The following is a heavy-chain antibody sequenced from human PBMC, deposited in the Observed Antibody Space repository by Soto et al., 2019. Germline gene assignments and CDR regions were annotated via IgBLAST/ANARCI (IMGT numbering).Heavy chain of an antibody. CDR1: GFTFSRHT. CDR2: ISDDGSNT. CDR3: ATEVYCDFWSGFRGQGYYFDV. Sequence: QVQLVESGGGVVQPGRSLRLSCAASGFTFSRHTMHWVRQAPGKGLERVAAISDDGSNTYYAESVKGRFTISRDNSNNTVYLQMKRLSSEDQAVYHCATEVYCDFWSGFRGQGYYFDVWGKGTLVTVSS. J-gene: IGHJ4*02. V-gene: IGHV3-30-3*01. D-gene: IGHD3-3*01.